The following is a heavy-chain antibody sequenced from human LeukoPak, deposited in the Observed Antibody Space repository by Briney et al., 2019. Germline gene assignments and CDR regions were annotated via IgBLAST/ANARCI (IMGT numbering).Heavy chain of an antibody. D-gene: IGHD4-17*01. V-gene: IGHV1-8*01. J-gene: IGHJ4*02. CDR2: MKSNNGHT. CDR1: GYTFTSFD. CDR3: ARALMTTVTTQGY. Sequence: ASVKVSCKASGYTFTSFDFNWVRQATGQGLEWMGWMKSNNGHTGYAQKFQGRVTMTRDTSISTAYMELSRLRSDDTAVYYCARALMTTVTTQGYWGQGTLVTVSS.